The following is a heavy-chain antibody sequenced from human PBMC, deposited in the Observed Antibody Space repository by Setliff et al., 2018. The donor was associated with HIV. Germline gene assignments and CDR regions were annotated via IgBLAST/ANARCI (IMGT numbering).Heavy chain of an antibody. Sequence: GGSLRLSCAASGLIFSSYWMSWVRQAPGKGLEWVANIKQDGSEKYYVDSVKGRFTISRDNAKNSLFLQMNSLRAEDTALYYCAREIRAGDYPPYNYYFYMDVWGKGTTVTVSS. J-gene: IGHJ6*03. D-gene: IGHD4-17*01. CDR1: GLIFSSYW. CDR3: AREIRAGDYPPYNYYFYMDV. V-gene: IGHV3-7*01. CDR2: IKQDGSEK.